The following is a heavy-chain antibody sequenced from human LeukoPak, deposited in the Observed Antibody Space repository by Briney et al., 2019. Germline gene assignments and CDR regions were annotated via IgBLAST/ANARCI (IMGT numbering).Heavy chain of an antibody. CDR1: GFTFSKAW. Sequence: PGGSLRLSCAASGFTFSKAWMSWVRQAPGKGPEWVGQIKSKTDGGTTDYAAPVKGRFTISRDDSKNSLYLLMNSLKTEDTAVYYCTTEDYGDYVPDYWGQGTLVTVSS. CDR3: TTEDYGDYVPDY. V-gene: IGHV3-15*01. D-gene: IGHD4-17*01. J-gene: IGHJ4*02. CDR2: IKSKTDGGTT.